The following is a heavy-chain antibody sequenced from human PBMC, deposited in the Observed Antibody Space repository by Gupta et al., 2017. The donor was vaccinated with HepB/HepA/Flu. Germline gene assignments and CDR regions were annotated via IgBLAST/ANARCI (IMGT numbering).Heavy chain of an antibody. Sequence: EVQLVESGGGLVQPGGYLRLSCSASGFTFSSYDMHWVRQATGKGLEWVSAIGTAGDTYYPGSVKGRFTISRENAKNSLYLQMNSLRAGDTAVYYCARGQGSVASYYYYGMDVWGQGTTVTVSS. V-gene: IGHV3-13*01. J-gene: IGHJ6*02. CDR3: ARGQGSVASYYYYGMDV. CDR1: GFTFSSYD. D-gene: IGHD2-15*01. CDR2: IGTAGDT.